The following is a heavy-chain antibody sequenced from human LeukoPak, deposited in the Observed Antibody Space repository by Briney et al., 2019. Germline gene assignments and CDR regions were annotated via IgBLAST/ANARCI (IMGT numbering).Heavy chain of an antibody. CDR2: ISSSGSTI. CDR3: AGTDMIAKDYYYYGMDV. CDR1: GFTFSSYE. J-gene: IGHJ6*02. D-gene: IGHD3-22*01. Sequence: PGGSLRLSCAASGFTFSSYEMNWVRQAPGKGLEWVSYISSSGSTIYYADSVKGRFTISRDNAKNSLYLQMNSLRAEDTAVYYCAGTDMIAKDYYYYGMDVWGQGTTVTVSS. V-gene: IGHV3-48*03.